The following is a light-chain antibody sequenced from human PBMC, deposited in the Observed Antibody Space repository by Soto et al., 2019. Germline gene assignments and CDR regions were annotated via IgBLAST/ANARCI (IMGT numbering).Light chain of an antibody. CDR1: QSISDT. V-gene: IGKV3-15*01. J-gene: IGKJ1*01. CDR2: SAS. Sequence: EIVMTQSPATLSVSPGGRATLSCRASQSISDTLAWYQQKPSQAPRLLIYSASARATGFPARFSGSGSGTDFTLTISSLQSEDFAVYYCQQYNNWPWTFGQGTKVDIK. CDR3: QQYNNWPWT.